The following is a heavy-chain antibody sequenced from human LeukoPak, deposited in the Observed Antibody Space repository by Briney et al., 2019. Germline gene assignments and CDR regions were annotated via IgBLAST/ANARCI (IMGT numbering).Heavy chain of an antibody. J-gene: IGHJ1*01. V-gene: IGHV3-23*01. CDR2: ISGSGGST. CDR1: GFTFSSYG. CDR3: ARDGYNYGGYFQH. D-gene: IGHD5-24*01. Sequence: GGSLRLSCAASGFTFSSYGMSWVRQAPGKGLEWVSAISGSGGSTYYADSVKGRFTISRDNAKNSLYLQMNSLRAEDTAVYYCARDGYNYGGYFQHWGQGTLVTVSS.